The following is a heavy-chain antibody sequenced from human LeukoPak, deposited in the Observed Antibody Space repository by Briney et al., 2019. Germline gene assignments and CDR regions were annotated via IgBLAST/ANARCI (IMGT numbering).Heavy chain of an antibody. CDR1: GYTFTGYY. V-gene: IGHV1-2*02. CDR2: INPNSGGT. CDR3: ARGRLNGNWFDP. Sequence: ASVKVSCKASGYTFTGYYMHWVRQAPGQGLEWMGWINPNSGGTNYAQKFQGRVTVTRDTSISTAYMELSRLRSDDTAVYYCARGRLNGNWFDPWGQGTLVTVSS. J-gene: IGHJ5*02.